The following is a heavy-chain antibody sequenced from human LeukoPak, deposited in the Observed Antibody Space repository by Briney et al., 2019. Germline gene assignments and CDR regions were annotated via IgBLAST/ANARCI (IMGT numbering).Heavy chain of an antibody. CDR3: ARVFNIAAEDGYGMDV. CDR1: TFTVSSNY. V-gene: IGHV3-66*01. J-gene: IGHJ6*02. Sequence: GGSLRLSCASSTFTVSSNYMSWVRQAPGKGLERVSIIYSVGNTYYADSVKRRFTISRDNSKNTLYLQMNSLRVEDTAVYYCARVFNIAAEDGYGMDVWGQGTTVTVSS. CDR2: IYSVGNT. D-gene: IGHD6-13*01.